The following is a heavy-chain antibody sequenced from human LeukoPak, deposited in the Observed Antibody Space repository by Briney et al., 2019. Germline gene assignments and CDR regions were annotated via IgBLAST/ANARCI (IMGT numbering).Heavy chain of an antibody. Sequence: QPGGSLRLSCAASGFTFSTYDMSWVRQAPGKGLEWVSSISSTGGATHYADSVKGRFSISRDNSENTLYFQMNSLRAEDTAVYFCAKHRAARTAPDAFDIWGQGTTVTVS. D-gene: IGHD6-25*01. CDR1: GFTFSTYD. J-gene: IGHJ3*02. CDR2: ISSTGGAT. CDR3: AKHRAARTAPDAFDI. V-gene: IGHV3-23*01.